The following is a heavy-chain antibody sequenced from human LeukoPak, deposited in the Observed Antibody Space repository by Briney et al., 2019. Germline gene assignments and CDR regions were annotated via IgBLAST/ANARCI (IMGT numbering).Heavy chain of an antibody. V-gene: IGHV4-39*01. Sequence: SETLSLTCTVSGDSISSGSYYWSWIRQSAGKGLEWIGSIYYSGSTYYNPSLKSRVTISVDTSKTQFSLKLSSVTAADTAVYYCAAVMITFGGAHHWGQGTLVTVSS. D-gene: IGHD3-16*01. CDR3: AAVMITFGGAHH. CDR2: IYYSGST. J-gene: IGHJ5*02. CDR1: GDSISSGSYY.